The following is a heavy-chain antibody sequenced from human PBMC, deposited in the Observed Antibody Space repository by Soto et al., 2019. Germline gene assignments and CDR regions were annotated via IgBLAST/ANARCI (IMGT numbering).Heavy chain of an antibody. CDR3: ARHSTYYYDSSGYFIVSWFDP. CDR1: GYSFTSYW. CDR2: IYPGDSDT. V-gene: IGHV5-51*01. J-gene: IGHJ5*02. D-gene: IGHD3-22*01. Sequence: PGESLKISCKGSGYSFTSYWFGWVRQMPGKGLEWMGIIYPGDSDTRYSPSFQGQVTISADKSISTAYLQWSSLKASDTAMYYCARHSTYYYDSSGYFIVSWFDPWGQGTLVTVSS.